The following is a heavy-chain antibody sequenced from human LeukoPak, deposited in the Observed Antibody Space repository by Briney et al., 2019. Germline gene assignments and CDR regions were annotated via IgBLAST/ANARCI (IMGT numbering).Heavy chain of an antibody. CDR2: IRYDGSNK. Sequence: GGSLRLSCAASGFIFNSYGIHWVRQAPGKGLEWVAYIRYDGSNKYYADSVKGRLTISRDNSKNTLYLQMNSLRAEDSAVYYCARSNDYLNYFDYWGQGTLVTVSS. V-gene: IGHV3-30*02. CDR3: ARSNDYLNYFDY. D-gene: IGHD4-11*01. J-gene: IGHJ4*02. CDR1: GFIFNSYG.